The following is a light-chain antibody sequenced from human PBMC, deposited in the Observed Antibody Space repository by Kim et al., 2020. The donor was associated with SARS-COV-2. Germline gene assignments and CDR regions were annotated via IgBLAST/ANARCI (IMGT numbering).Light chain of an antibody. J-gene: IGKJ1*01. CDR1: QSISSW. Sequence: ASVGDRVTITCRASQSISSWLAWYQQKPGKAPKPLIYRASSLESGVPSRFSGSGSGTEFTLSIRSLQPDDFATYYCQQYDSYPWTFGQGTKVDIK. CDR3: QQYDSYPWT. CDR2: RAS. V-gene: IGKV1-5*03.